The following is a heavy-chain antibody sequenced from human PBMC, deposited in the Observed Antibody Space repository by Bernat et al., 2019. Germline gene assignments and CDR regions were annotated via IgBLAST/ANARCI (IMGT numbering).Heavy chain of an antibody. D-gene: IGHD3-10*01. CDR1: GYTFTSYG. CDR3: ARDGTITMVQGVIFDDKTYNWFDP. CDR2: ISAYNGNT. Sequence: QVQLVQSGAEVKKPGASVKVSCKASGYTFTSYGISWVRQAPGQGLEWMGWISAYNGNTNYAQKLQGRVTMTTDTSTSTAYMELRSLRSDDTAVYYCARDGTITMVQGVIFDDKTYNWFDPLGQGTLVTVSS. V-gene: IGHV1-18*01. J-gene: IGHJ5*02.